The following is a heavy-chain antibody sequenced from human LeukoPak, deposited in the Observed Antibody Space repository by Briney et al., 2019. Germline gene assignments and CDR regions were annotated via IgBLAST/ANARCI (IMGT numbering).Heavy chain of an antibody. CDR1: GFTISFYW. V-gene: IGHV3-7*01. CDR2: INHVGSEK. J-gene: IGHJ5*02. CDR3: ARDRITVTGPYNWFDP. Sequence: GGSLRLSCAASGFTISFYWMGWVRQAPGKGLEWVANINHVGSEKNYVDSVKGRFTISRDNAKNSLYLQMNSLRVEETAFYYFARDRITVTGPYNWFDPWGQGTLVTVSS. D-gene: IGHD6-19*01.